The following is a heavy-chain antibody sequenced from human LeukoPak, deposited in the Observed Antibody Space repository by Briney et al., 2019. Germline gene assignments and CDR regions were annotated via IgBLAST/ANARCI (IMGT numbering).Heavy chain of an antibody. J-gene: IGHJ3*02. CDR3: ARGALNYDILTGNAFDI. CDR2: ISAYNDNT. CDR1: GGTFSSYS. V-gene: IGHV1-18*03. Sequence: GASVKVSCKASGGTFSSYSISWVRQAPGQGLEWMGWISAYNDNTNYAQKLQGRVTTTTDTSTSTAYMELRSLRSDDMAVYYCARGALNYDILTGNAFDIWGQGTMVTVSS. D-gene: IGHD3-9*01.